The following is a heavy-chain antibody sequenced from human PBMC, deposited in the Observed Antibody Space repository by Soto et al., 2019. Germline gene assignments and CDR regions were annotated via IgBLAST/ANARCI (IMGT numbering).Heavy chain of an antibody. CDR1: GFTFSSYG. D-gene: IGHD1-1*01. V-gene: IGHV3-30*18. CDR2: ISYDGSNK. J-gene: IGHJ3*02. Sequence: GGSLRLSCAASGFTFSSYGMHWVRQAPGKGLEWVAVISYDGSNKYYADSVKGRFTISRDNSKNTLYLQMNSLRAEDTAVYYCAKASAGRLLRHDAFDIWGQGTMVTVSS. CDR3: AKASAGRLLRHDAFDI.